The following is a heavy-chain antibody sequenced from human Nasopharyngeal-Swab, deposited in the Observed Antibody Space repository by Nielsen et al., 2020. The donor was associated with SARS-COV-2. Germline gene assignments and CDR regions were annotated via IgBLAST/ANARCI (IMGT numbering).Heavy chain of an antibody. CDR2: ISVNGAST. CDR3: AKARGAAAGDFDY. CDR1: GFTFSSYA. D-gene: IGHD6-13*01. V-gene: IGHV3-23*01. Sequence: GESLKISCAASGFTFSSYAMTWVRQAPGKGLEWVSSISVNGASTYYADSVKGRFTISRDNSKNTLYLQMNSLRAEDTAVYYCAKARGAAAGDFDYWGQGTLVTVSS. J-gene: IGHJ4*02.